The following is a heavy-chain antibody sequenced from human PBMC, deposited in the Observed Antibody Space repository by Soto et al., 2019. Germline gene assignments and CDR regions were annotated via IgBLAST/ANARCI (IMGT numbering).Heavy chain of an antibody. V-gene: IGHV1-69*12. D-gene: IGHD3-16*01. Sequence: QVQLVQSGAEVKKPGSLVKVSCTASGGTFSSYAISWVRQAPGQGLEWMGGIIPIFGTTNYAPKFQGRVTITADESTGTAYMELSSLISEGTAVYYCARDPVRDYDQLDYWGQGTLVTVSS. J-gene: IGHJ4*02. CDR3: ARDPVRDYDQLDY. CDR1: GGTFSSYA. CDR2: IIPIFGTT.